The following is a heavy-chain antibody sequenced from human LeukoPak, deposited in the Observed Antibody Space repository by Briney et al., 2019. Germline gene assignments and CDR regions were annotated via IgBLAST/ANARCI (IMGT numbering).Heavy chain of an antibody. D-gene: IGHD6-19*01. CDR3: AKDNRRHYTSGPNPDSLH. V-gene: IGHV3-9*01. J-gene: IGHJ4*02. CDR1: GLIFNNYA. Sequence: GGSLRLSCAGSGLIFNNYAMHWVRQPPGKGLEWVSGISWNSGTIDYADSVRGRFTISRDNAKNSLYLQMDSLRVEDTAFYYCAKDNRRHYTSGPNPDSLHWGQGALVTVSS. CDR2: ISWNSGTI.